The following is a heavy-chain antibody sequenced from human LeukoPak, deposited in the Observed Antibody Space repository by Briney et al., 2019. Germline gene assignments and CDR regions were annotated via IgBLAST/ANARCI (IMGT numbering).Heavy chain of an antibody. J-gene: IGHJ4*02. CDR3: STVEHF. CDR1: GLTLSGYW. D-gene: IGHD1/OR15-1a*01. Sequence: GGSLRLSCSASGLTLSGYWMHWVRQIPGKGLVWVSRIDSDGSGTSYADSVKGRFTISRDDVKNMLYLQMNSLRVEDTGLYYCSTVEHFWGQGTLVAVSS. V-gene: IGHV3-74*01. CDR2: IDSDGSGT.